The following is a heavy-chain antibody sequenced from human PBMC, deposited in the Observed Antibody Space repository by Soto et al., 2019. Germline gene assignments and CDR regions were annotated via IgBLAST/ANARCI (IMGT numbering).Heavy chain of an antibody. J-gene: IGHJ4*02. Sequence: GGSLRLSCAASGFTFSDHYMNWVRQAPGKGLEWVSSISSSSSYIYYADSVKGRFTISRDNAKNSLYLQMNSLRAEDTAVYYCARDQPGYSYGYGLGYWGQGTLVTVSS. CDR2: ISSSSSYI. D-gene: IGHD5-18*01. CDR3: ARDQPGYSYGYGLGY. V-gene: IGHV3-21*01. CDR1: GFTFSDHY.